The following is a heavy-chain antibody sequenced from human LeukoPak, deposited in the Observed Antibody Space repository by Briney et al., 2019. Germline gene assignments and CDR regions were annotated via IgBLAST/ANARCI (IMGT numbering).Heavy chain of an antibody. CDR3: ARSHISTGSFDF. Sequence: KPSETLSLTCTVSGASVSSGSYSWNWIRQPPGKGLEWVGYMFYRGSTNYNPSLKSRVTISVDSSKNQFSLNLSSVTAADTAVYYCARSHISTGSFDFWGQGTLVTVSS. D-gene: IGHD3-9*01. J-gene: IGHJ4*02. V-gene: IGHV4-61*01. CDR1: GASVSSGSYS. CDR2: MFYRGST.